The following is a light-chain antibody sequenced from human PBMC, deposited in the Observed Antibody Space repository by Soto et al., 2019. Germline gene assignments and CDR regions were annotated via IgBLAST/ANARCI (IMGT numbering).Light chain of an antibody. CDR3: ILIASSNTWV. Sequence: QSALTQPPSASGSPGQSVTISCTGTSSDVGAYNYVSWYQQHAGKAPKLVIYEVTKRPPGVPDRFSGSKSANTASLTVSGLRAEDGADYYCILIASSNTWVLGGGTKLTVL. J-gene: IGLJ3*02. CDR1: SSDVGAYNY. V-gene: IGLV2-8*01. CDR2: EVT.